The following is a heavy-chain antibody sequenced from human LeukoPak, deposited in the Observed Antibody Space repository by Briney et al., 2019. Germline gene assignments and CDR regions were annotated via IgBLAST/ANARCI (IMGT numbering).Heavy chain of an antibody. CDR3: ARRTGYSSGSFDY. V-gene: IGHV4-39*01. CDR1: GGSISSSSYY. CDR2: IYYSGST. D-gene: IGHD6-19*01. J-gene: IGHJ4*02. Sequence: PSETLSLTCNVSGGSISSSSYYWGWIRQPPGRGLEWLGTIYYSGSTYYNPSLKSRVTISVDTSKNQFSLKLNSVTAADTAVYYCARRTGYSSGSFDYWGQGTLVTVSS.